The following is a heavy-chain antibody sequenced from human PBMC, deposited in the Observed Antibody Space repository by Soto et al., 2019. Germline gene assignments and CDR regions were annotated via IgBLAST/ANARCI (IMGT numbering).Heavy chain of an antibody. Sequence: QVQLQESGPGLVKPSETLSLTCTVSGGSIDGYNCAWIRQPPGKSLEWVGYVYYSGGSRYNPSRESRVTLSMDTSKSQFSLQLRSVTAADTAVYYCVRQGIGNLHGLVDVWGRGTTVTVSS. D-gene: IGHD3-10*01. CDR2: VYYSGGS. CDR3: VRQGIGNLHGLVDV. J-gene: IGHJ6*02. CDR1: GGSIDGYN. V-gene: IGHV4-59*08.